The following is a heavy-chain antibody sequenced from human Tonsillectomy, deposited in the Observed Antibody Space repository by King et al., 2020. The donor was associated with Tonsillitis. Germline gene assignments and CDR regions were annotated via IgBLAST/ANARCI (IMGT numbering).Heavy chain of an antibody. D-gene: IGHD1-14*01. CDR1: GYTFTDHY. CDR3: ARVRAQEPNVADAFEM. J-gene: IGHJ3*02. V-gene: IGHV1-2*02. Sequence: QLVQSGAEMKKPGASVKVSCKASGYTFTDHYMHWVRQAPGQGLEWMGWINPNNGGKNYAQKFQGRVTMTRDTAITTAYMELSRLTSDDMAVYYCARVRAQEPNVADAFEMWGQGTMVTVAS. CDR2: INPNNGGK.